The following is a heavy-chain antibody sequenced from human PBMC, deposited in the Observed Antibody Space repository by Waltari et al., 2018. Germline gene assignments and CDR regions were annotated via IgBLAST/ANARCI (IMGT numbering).Heavy chain of an antibody. CDR3: ASCSRSSCYQGGFDY. V-gene: IGHV3-53*01. J-gene: IGHJ4*02. CDR1: ALPCSAPY. CDR2: IYSSGST. D-gene: IGHD2-2*01. Sequence: EVQLVESGGGLIQPGGSLNPPCVASALPCSAPYTRWGRQASGKGLEWVSVIYSSGSTFYADSVKGRFTISRDNSKNALYLQMSSLRAEDTAVYFCASCSRSSCYQGGFDYWGQGTLVTFTS.